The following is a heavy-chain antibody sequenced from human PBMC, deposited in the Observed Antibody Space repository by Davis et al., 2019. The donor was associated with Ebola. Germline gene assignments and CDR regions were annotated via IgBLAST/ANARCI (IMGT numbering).Heavy chain of an antibody. CDR1: GFTFSNYW. Sequence: GESLKISCAASGFTFSNYWIHWIRQAPGKGLEWIGRVRNKASGYTTEYAASVKGRFTISRDASKNSVYLQMNSLKTEDTATYYCATEGRNSGPDFDCWGQGTLVTVSS. CDR3: ATEGRNSGPDFDC. D-gene: IGHD1-26*01. J-gene: IGHJ4*02. V-gene: IGHV3-72*01. CDR2: VRNKASGYTT.